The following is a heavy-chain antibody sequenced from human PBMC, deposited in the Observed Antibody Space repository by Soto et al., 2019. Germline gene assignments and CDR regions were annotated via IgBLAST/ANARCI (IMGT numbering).Heavy chain of an antibody. Sequence: QVPLVQSGAEVKKPGASVKVSCKASGYTFTSNDINWVRQASGQGLEWMGWMNPNTGGSGYAQDFQGRITMTRDTATITAYMELTSLRSDDTAVYYCARGGPAAGYDLWGQGTLVTVSS. CDR1: GYTFTSND. CDR3: ARGGPAAGYDL. J-gene: IGHJ4*02. CDR2: MNPNTGGS. V-gene: IGHV1-8*01. D-gene: IGHD6-13*01.